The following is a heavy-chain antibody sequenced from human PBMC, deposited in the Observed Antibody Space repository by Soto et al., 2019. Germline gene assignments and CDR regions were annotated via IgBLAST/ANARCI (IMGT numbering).Heavy chain of an antibody. Sequence: QVQLVESGGGLVKPGGSLRLSCAASGFTFSDFSMSWIRQAPGTGLEWISYISSGSTNICYADSVKGRFTVSRDNAKISIYLQMDSLRAEDTAVYYCARDRNAAGSDYWGQGTLVTVSS. V-gene: IGHV3-11*01. D-gene: IGHD1-1*01. CDR2: ISSGSTNI. J-gene: IGHJ4*02. CDR3: ARDRNAAGSDY. CDR1: GFTFSDFS.